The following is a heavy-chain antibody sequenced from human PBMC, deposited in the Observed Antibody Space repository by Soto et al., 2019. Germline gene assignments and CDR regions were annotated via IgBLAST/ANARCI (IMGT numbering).Heavy chain of an antibody. CDR2: ISSSGNTI. J-gene: IGHJ3*02. CDR3: ARDLGYCSSTSCYVAAFDI. CDR1: GFTFSDYY. Sequence: GGSLRLSCAVSGFTFSDYYMSWIRQAPGKGLECVSYISSSGNTIYYVDSVKGRFTISRDNAKNSLYLQMNSLRAEDTAVYYCARDLGYCSSTSCYVAAFDIWGQGTMVTVSS. D-gene: IGHD2-2*01. V-gene: IGHV3-11*01.